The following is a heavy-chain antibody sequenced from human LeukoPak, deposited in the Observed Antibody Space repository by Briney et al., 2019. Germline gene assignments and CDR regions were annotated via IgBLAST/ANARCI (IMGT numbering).Heavy chain of an antibody. CDR1: GYTFTGYY. D-gene: IGHD4-23*01. CDR3: ARGRIGGGNSYWYFDL. CDR2: INPNSGGT. V-gene: IGHV1-2*02. J-gene: IGHJ2*01. Sequence: GASVKVSCKASGYTFTGYYMHWVRQAPGQGLEWMGWINPNSGGTNYAQKFQGRVTMTRDTSISTAYMELSRLRSDDTAVYYCARGRIGGGNSYWYFDLWGRGTLVTVSS.